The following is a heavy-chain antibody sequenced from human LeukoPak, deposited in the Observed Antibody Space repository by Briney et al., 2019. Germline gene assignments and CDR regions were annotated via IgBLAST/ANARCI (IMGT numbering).Heavy chain of an antibody. D-gene: IGHD3-10*01. J-gene: IGHJ5*02. CDR1: GFTFSSYS. V-gene: IGHV3-7*01. CDR3: ARLVRGVTDWFDP. CDR2: IKQDGSEK. Sequence: GGSLRLSCAASGFTFSSYSMNWVRQPPGKGLEWVANIKQDGSEKYYVGSLKGRFTISRDNAKSSLYLQMNSLRVEDTAVYYCARLVRGVTDWFDPWGQGTLVTVSS.